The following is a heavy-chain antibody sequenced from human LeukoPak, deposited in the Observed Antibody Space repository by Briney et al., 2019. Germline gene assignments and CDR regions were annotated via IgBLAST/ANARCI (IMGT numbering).Heavy chain of an antibody. J-gene: IGHJ6*02. D-gene: IGHD5-12*01. CDR1: GGSISSYY. Sequence: PSETLSLTCTVSGGSISSYYWSWIRQPPGKGLEWSGYIYYSGSTNYNPSLKSRVTISVDTSKNQFSLKLSSVTAADTAVYYCARESGYDGLGYYYYGMDVWGQGTTVTVSS. V-gene: IGHV4-59*01. CDR3: ARESGYDGLGYYYYGMDV. CDR2: IYYSGST.